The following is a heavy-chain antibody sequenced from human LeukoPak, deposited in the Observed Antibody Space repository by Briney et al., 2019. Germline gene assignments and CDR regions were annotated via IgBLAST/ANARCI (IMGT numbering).Heavy chain of an antibody. V-gene: IGHV1-2*06. D-gene: IGHD5-18*01. CDR1: GYTFTGYY. CDR3: ASFLPEGPRYSYGDDFDY. J-gene: IGHJ4*02. Sequence: ASVTVSCKASGYTFTGYYMHWVRQAPGQGLEWMGRINPNSGGTNYAQKFQGRVTMTRDTSISTAYMELSRLRSDDTAVYYCASFLPEGPRYSYGDDFDYWGQGTLVTVSS. CDR2: INPNSGGT.